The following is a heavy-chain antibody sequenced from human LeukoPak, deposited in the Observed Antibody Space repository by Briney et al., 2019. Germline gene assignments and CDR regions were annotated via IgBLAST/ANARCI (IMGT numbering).Heavy chain of an antibody. CDR1: GYTFTSYG. CDR2: INPNSGGT. CDR3: ASVYDILTGYAYYYGMDV. Sequence: ASVKVSCKASGYTFTSYGISWVRQAPGQGLEWMGWINPNSGGTNYAQKFQGRVTMTRDTSISTAYMELSRLRSDDTAVYYCASVYDILTGYAYYYGMDVWGQGTTVTVSS. J-gene: IGHJ6*02. D-gene: IGHD3-9*01. V-gene: IGHV1-2*02.